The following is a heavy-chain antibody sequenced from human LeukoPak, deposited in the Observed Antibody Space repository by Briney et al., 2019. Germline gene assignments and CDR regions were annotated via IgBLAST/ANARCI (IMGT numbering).Heavy chain of an antibody. D-gene: IGHD6-19*01. Sequence: ASVTVPCKASGGTFSSYYISWVRRAPGQGLEWMGRIIPILGIANYAQKFQGRVTITADKSTSTAYMELSSLRSEGTAVYYCARVKVQWLGGCYFDYWGQGTLVTVSS. CDR3: ARVKVQWLGGCYFDY. J-gene: IGHJ4*02. V-gene: IGHV1-69*04. CDR2: IIPILGIA. CDR1: GGTFSSYY.